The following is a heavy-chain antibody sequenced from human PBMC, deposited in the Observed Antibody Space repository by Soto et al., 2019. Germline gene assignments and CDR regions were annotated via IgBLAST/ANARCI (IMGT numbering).Heavy chain of an antibody. D-gene: IGHD3-9*01. CDR3: ARDFDFDIDY. V-gene: IGHV1-18*01. CDR2: IYSKTGTI. Sequence: QVQLVQSGGEVQKPGASVKVSCKTSGYIFNNFGVTWVRQAPGRGLEWLGWIYSKTGTINLPQKFRDRVTMTTDTSTRTAFMELRSLTFDDSAVYFCARDFDFDIDYWGQGTPVTVS. J-gene: IGHJ4*02. CDR1: GYIFNNFG.